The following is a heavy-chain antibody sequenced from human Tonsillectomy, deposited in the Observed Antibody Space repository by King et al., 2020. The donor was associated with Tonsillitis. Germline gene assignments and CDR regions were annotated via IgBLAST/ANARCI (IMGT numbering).Heavy chain of an antibody. V-gene: IGHV5-51*01. CDR3: AGQGYCSGVGCPIYYHSGLAV. J-gene: IGHJ6*02. CDR2: INPTDSDT. CDR1: GYTFTTYW. D-gene: IGHD2-15*01. Sequence: VQLVESGAEVKKPGDSLNISCTGSGYTFTTYWNGWVRQMPGKGLEWMGIINPTDSDTRYSPSFQGQVTISADKSMGTAFLQWRSLRASDTAIYYCAGQGYCSGVGCPIYYHSGLAVWGQGTTVPVSS.